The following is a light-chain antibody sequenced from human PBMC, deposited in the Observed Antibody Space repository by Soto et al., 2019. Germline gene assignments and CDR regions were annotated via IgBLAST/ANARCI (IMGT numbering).Light chain of an antibody. CDR1: QAVGSN. Sequence: IVLTQSPATLSVSPGERATLSCRASQAVGSNLAWYQQRPGQAPRLLIYDASTRATGIPHRFSGGGSGTDFTLTISSLLSDDFAVYYCQHFNKWLYMPAFGGGTKLAIK. V-gene: IGKV3-15*01. J-gene: IGKJ4*01. CDR3: QHFNKWLYMPA. CDR2: DAS.